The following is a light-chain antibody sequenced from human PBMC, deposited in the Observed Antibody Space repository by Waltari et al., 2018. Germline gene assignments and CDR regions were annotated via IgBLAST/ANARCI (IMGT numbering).Light chain of an antibody. CDR2: DVS. CDR1: SRDSGGYNY. V-gene: IGLV2-14*01. J-gene: IGLJ2*01. Sequence: SALTQPDSVSGSPGQSITISRSGISRDSGGYNYVSWYQQHPGEAPKVIIYDVSHRPSGVSNRFSGSKSGSSASLTISGLQAEDEADYYCSSFTSSTTGIFGGGTKLTVL. CDR3: SSFTSSTTGI.